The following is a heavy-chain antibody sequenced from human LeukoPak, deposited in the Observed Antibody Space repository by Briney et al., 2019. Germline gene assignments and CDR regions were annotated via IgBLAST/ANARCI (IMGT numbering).Heavy chain of an antibody. CDR3: ARGYCSGGSCYGDFDY. J-gene: IGHJ4*02. D-gene: IGHD2-15*01. V-gene: IGHV4-34*01. Sequence: KPSDTLSLTCAVYGGSFSGYYWSWIRQPPGKGLEWIGEINHSGSTNYNPSLKSRVTISVDTSKNQFSLKLSSVTAADTAVYYCARGYCSGGSCYGDFDYWGQGTLVTVSS. CDR1: GGSFSGYY. CDR2: INHSGST.